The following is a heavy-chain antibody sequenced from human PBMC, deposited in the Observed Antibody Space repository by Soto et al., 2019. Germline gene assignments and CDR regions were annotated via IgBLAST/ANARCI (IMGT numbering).Heavy chain of an antibody. J-gene: IGHJ4*02. CDR2: ISYDGSNK. V-gene: IGHV3-30-3*01. D-gene: IGHD6-19*01. CDR1: GFTFSSFA. Sequence: WGCLRLSCAASGFTFSSFAMPWVRQAPGKGLEWVAVISYDGSNKYYADSGKGRFTISRDNSKNTLYLQMNSLRAEDTAVYYFARDSSGWYERFGYWGQRTLVTVSS. CDR3: ARDSSGWYERFGY.